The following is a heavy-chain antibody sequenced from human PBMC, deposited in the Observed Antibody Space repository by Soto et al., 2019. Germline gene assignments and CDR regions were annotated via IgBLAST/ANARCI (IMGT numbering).Heavy chain of an antibody. Sequence: LRLSCAASGFTFNRNGVNWVRQAPGKGLEWVSYISSSSSLIYYADSVKGRFIISRDNAKNSLYLQMNSLRDEDTAVYYCARDGRDCADGTCYFHHWGQGTLVTVSS. V-gene: IGHV3-48*02. D-gene: IGHD2-8*01. J-gene: IGHJ1*01. CDR3: ARDGRDCADGTCYFHH. CDR2: ISSSSSLI. CDR1: GFTFNRNG.